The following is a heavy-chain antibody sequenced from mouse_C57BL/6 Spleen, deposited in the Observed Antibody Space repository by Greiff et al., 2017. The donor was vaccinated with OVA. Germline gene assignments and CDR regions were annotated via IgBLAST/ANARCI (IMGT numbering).Heavy chain of an antibody. V-gene: IGHV1-64*01. J-gene: IGHJ4*01. CDR1: GYTFTSYW. CDR3: ARSSTMITTNYAMDY. CDR2: IHPNSGST. D-gene: IGHD2-4*01. Sequence: QVQLQQPGAELVKPGASVKLSCKASGYTFTSYWMHWVKQRPGQGLEWIGMIHPNSGSTNYNEKFKSKATLTVDKSSSTAYMQLSSLTSEDSAVYYCARSSTMITTNYAMDYWGQGTSVTVSS.